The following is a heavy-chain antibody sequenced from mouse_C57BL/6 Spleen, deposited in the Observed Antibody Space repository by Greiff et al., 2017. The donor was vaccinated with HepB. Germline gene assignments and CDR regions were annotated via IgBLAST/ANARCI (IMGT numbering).Heavy chain of an antibody. CDR2: IYPGDGDT. V-gene: IGHV1-82*01. D-gene: IGHD3-2*02. CDR3: ARSSSSGYFAY. Sequence: SGPELVKPGASVKISCKASGYAFSSSWMNWVKQRPGKCLEWIGRIYPGDGDTNYNGKFKGKATLTADKSSSTAYMQLSSLTSEDSAVYVCARSSSSGYFAYWGQGTLVTVSA. CDR1: GYAFSSSW. J-gene: IGHJ3*01.